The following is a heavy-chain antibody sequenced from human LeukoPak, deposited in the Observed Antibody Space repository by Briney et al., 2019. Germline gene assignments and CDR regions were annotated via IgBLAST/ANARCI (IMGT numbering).Heavy chain of an antibody. CDR3: ASLLGPCCSTIRCYDY. Sequence: PSETLSLTCTVSGGSISSYYWSWIRQPPGKGLEWIGYINYSGSTNYNPSLKSRVTISVDTSKNQFSLKLSSVTAADTAVYYCASLLGPCCSTIRCYDYWGQGTLVTVSS. CDR2: INYSGST. CDR1: GGSISSYY. V-gene: IGHV4-59*08. D-gene: IGHD2-2*01. J-gene: IGHJ4*02.